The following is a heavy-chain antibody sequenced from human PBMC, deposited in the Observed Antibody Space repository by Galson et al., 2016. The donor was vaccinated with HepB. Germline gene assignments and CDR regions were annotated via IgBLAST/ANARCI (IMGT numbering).Heavy chain of an antibody. CDR3: ARSYLLGRGFGW. V-gene: IGHV6-1*01. Sequence: CAISGDSVLSNIAGWYWIRQSPSRGLEWLGRTFYRSNWQTDYAESVRSRITINADTSKNQFSLHLSSVTPEDTAVYYCARSYLLGRGFGWWGQGTLVTVSS. D-gene: IGHD3-3*01. J-gene: IGHJ4*02. CDR2: TFYRSNWQT. CDR1: GDSVLSNIAG.